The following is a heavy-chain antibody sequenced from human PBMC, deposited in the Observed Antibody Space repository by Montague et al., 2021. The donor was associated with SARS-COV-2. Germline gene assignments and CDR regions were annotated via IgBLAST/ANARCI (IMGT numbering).Heavy chain of an antibody. CDR1: GFTFSSYD. Sequence: SLRLSCAASGFTFSSYDMHWVRQTTGKGLEWVSAIDSAGDTYYPGSVKGRFTVTRENAKNSLYLQMNSLRAGDTAVYYCARGLRYFDWSPYGMDVWGQGTTVTVSS. CDR2: IDSAGDT. V-gene: IGHV3-13*01. J-gene: IGHJ6*02. CDR3: ARGLRYFDWSPYGMDV. D-gene: IGHD3-9*01.